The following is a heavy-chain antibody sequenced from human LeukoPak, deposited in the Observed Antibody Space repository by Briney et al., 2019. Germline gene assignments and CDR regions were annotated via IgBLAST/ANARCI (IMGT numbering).Heavy chain of an antibody. Sequence: GGSPRLSCAASGFTVSSNYMSWVRQAPGKGLEWVSGISGSGDSTYYADSVKGRFTISRDNSKNTLYLQMNSLRAEDTAVYYCARRSGIAVAGAFDYWGQGTLVTVSS. CDR2: ISGSGDST. CDR1: GFTVSSNY. V-gene: IGHV3-23*01. D-gene: IGHD6-19*01. CDR3: ARRSGIAVAGAFDY. J-gene: IGHJ4*02.